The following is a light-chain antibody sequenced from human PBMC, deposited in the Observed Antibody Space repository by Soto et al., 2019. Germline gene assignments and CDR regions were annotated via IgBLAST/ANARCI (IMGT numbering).Light chain of an antibody. CDR3: QQYGSLPIT. V-gene: IGKV1-33*01. CDR2: DSL. CDR1: QDIGDS. J-gene: IGKJ5*01. Sequence: DIQMTQSPSSLSASVGARVTISCQASQDIGDSLNWYQQKEGRTPKLLIYDSLHLETGVPSRFSGSRSGTRFSLTISSMQPEDVATYFCQQYGSLPITFGQGT.